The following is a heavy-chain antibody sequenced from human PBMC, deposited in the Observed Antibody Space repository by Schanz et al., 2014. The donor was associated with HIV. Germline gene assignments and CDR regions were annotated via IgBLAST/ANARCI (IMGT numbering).Heavy chain of an antibody. V-gene: IGHV3-74*01. CDR1: GSTFSSYW. Sequence: EVQLVESGGGLVQPGGSLRLSCAASGSTFSSYWMHWVRQAPGKGLVWVSRINSDGSSTNYADSVKGRLTISRDNAKNTLYLQTNSLRAEDTAVYYCARVFGRTYGWPDYWGQGTLVTVSS. CDR3: ARVFGRTYGWPDY. D-gene: IGHD3-10*01. J-gene: IGHJ4*02. CDR2: INSDGSST.